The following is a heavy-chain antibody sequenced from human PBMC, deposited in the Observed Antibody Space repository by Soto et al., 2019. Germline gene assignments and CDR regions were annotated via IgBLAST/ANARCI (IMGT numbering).Heavy chain of an antibody. J-gene: IGHJ6*02. D-gene: IGHD3-10*01. V-gene: IGHV4-39*01. Sequence: SETLSLTCTVSGGSISSSSYYWGWIRQPPGKGLEWIGSIYYSGSTYYNPSLKSRVTISVDTSKNQFSLKLSSVTAADTAVYYCASEYGSGSYYYYYYYYGMDVWGQGTMVTVSS. CDR3: ASEYGSGSYYYYYYYYGMDV. CDR1: GGSISSSSYY. CDR2: IYYSGST.